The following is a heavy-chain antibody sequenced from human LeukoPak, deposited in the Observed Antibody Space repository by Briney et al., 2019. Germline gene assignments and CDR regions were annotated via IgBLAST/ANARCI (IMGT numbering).Heavy chain of an antibody. J-gene: IGHJ4*02. Sequence: ASVKVSFKPSGYTFTSYYMHWVRQAPGQGLEWVGIINPRGGSTSYAQKFQGRVTMTRDTSTSTVYMELSSLRSEDTAVYYCSRGVVPATAITSFYYWGQGTLVTVSS. D-gene: IGHD2-2*01. CDR1: GYTFTSYY. V-gene: IGHV1-46*01. CDR3: SRGVVPATAITSFYY. CDR2: INPRGGST.